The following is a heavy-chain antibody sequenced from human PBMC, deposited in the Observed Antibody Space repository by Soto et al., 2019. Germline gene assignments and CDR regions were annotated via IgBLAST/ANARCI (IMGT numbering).Heavy chain of an antibody. V-gene: IGHV3-23*01. CDR2: SSATGAGT. CDR1: GFTFSSYG. J-gene: IGHJ4*02. D-gene: IGHD1-7*01. CDR3: AKDRRAGGNYGFYSDF. Sequence: EVQLLESGGGLVQPGGSLRLSCAASGFTFSSYGMTWVRQAPGKGLEWVSFSSATGAGTYYADSVMGRFTISRDNSKNTLYLQMTSLRADDTAFYYCAKDRRAGGNYGFYSDFWGQGALVIVSS.